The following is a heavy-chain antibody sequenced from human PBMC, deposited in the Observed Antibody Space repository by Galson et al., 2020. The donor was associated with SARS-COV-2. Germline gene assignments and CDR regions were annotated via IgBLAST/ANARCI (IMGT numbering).Heavy chain of an antibody. CDR2: TYYRSQWST. Sequence: SQTLSHTCAISGDNVSSHSSAWNWIRQSPSRGLEWLGRTYYRSQWSTDYAVSVKSRITINPDTSKNQFSLQLNSVTPEDTAMYYCAGRVGGAGSLHFWGQGTMVIVSS. J-gene: IGHJ3*01. CDR3: AGRVGGAGSLHF. V-gene: IGHV6-1*01. CDR1: GDNVSSHSSA. D-gene: IGHD1-26*01.